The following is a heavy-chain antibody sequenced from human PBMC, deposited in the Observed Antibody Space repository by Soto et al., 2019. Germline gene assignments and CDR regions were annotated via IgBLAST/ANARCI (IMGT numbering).Heavy chain of an antibody. Sequence: SETLSLTCAVSGGSISSSNWWSWVRQPPGKGLEWIGEIYHSGSTNYNPSLKSRVTISVDKSKNQFSLKLSSVTAADTAVYYCARVTGQLVQRYYYYGMAVWGQGTTVTVSS. CDR3: ARVTGQLVQRYYYYGMAV. D-gene: IGHD6-6*01. CDR1: GGSISSSNW. V-gene: IGHV4-4*02. CDR2: IYHSGST. J-gene: IGHJ6*02.